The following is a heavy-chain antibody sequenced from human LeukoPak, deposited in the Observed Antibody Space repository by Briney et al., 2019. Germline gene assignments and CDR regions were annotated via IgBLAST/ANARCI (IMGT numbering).Heavy chain of an antibody. CDR3: ARETGGYELADAFDI. CDR2: ISGSGRST. Sequence: GGSLRLSCAASGFTFSSCAMSWVRQAPGKGLEWVSAISGSGRSTYYADSVKGRFTISRDNSKNMLYLQVNSLRAEDTAIYFCARETGGYELADAFDIWGQGTMVTVSS. J-gene: IGHJ3*02. CDR1: GFTFSSCA. V-gene: IGHV3-23*01. D-gene: IGHD5-12*01.